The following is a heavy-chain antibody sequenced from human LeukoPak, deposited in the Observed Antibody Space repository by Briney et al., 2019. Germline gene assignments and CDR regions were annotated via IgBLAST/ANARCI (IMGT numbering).Heavy chain of an antibody. V-gene: IGHV4-39*07. CDR3: ARSVEGYCRGGSCYYYSYYMDV. D-gene: IGHD2-15*01. J-gene: IGHJ6*03. CDR1: GGSISSYY. Sequence: SVTLSLTCTVSGGSISSYYWGWIRQPPGKGLEWIGSIYYSGSTYYNPSLKSRVTISVDTSKNQFSLKLSSVTAADTAVYYCARSVEGYCRGGSCYYYSYYMDVWGKGTTVTVSS. CDR2: IYYSGST.